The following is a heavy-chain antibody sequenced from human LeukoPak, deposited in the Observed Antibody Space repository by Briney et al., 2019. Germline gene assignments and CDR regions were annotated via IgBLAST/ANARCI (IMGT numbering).Heavy chain of an antibody. J-gene: IGHJ1*01. CDR2: IYHSGST. V-gene: IGHV4-4*02. CDR1: GGSISSSNW. CDR3: ARDLRYYYGSGSSP. D-gene: IGHD3-10*01. Sequence: SGTLSLTCAVSGGSISSSNWWSWVRQPPGNGLEWIGEIYHSGSTNYNPSLKSRVTISVDKSKNQFSLKLSSVTAADTAVYYCARDLRYYYGSGSSPWGQGTLVTVSS.